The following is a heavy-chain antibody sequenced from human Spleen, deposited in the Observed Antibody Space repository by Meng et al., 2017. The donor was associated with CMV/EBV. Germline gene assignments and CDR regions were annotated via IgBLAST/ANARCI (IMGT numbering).Heavy chain of an antibody. J-gene: IGHJ6*02. D-gene: IGHD2-15*01. Sequence: ASVKVSCKASGYTFTSNYVHWVRQAPGQGLEWMGIINPSGGRTSYAQKFEGRVTMISDTSTSSVYMELSSLISEDTDVYYCARESLSAGLTPALVVGYGLDVWGQGTTVTVSS. CDR1: GYTFTSNY. CDR3: ARESLSAGLTPALVVGYGLDV. CDR2: INPSGGRT. V-gene: IGHV1-46*01.